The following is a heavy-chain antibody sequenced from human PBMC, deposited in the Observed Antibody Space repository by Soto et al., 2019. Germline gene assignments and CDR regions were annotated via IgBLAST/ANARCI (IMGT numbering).Heavy chain of an antibody. D-gene: IGHD3-10*01. V-gene: IGHV3-33*01. J-gene: IGHJ4*02. CDR1: GFTFSSYG. CDR3: ARSPMVRGVFVDY. Sequence: GGSLRLSCAASGFTFSSYGMHWVRQAPGKGLEWVAVIWYDGSNKYYADSVKGRFTISRDNSKNTLYLQMNSLRAEDTAVYYCARSPMVRGVFVDYWGQGTLVTVSS. CDR2: IWYDGSNK.